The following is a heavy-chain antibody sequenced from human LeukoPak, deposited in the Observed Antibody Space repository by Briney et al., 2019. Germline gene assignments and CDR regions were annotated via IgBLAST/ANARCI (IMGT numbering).Heavy chain of an antibody. D-gene: IGHD3-22*01. CDR1: GGSISSYY. CDR2: IYYSGGT. J-gene: IGHJ4*02. V-gene: IGHV4-59*12. CDR3: AGLYDSSGYYADY. Sequence: SETLSLTCTVSGGSISSYYWSWIRQPPGKGLEWIVYIYYSGGTNYNPSLKSRVTISVDTSKNQFSLKLSSVTAADTAVYYCAGLYDSSGYYADYWGQGTLVTVSS.